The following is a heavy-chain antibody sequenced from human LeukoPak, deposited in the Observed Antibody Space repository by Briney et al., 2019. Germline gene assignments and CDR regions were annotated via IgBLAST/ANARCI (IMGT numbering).Heavy chain of an antibody. V-gene: IGHV3-23*01. CDR2: ISGSGDST. Sequence: PGGSLRLSCAASGFTVSSNYMSWVRQAPGKGLEWVSGISGSGDSTYYADSVKGRFTISRDNSRNTLYLQMNSLRAEDTGVYYCAKGVSSGWYESNWFDPWGQGTLVTVSS. CDR3: AKGVSSGWYESNWFDP. J-gene: IGHJ5*02. CDR1: GFTVSSNY. D-gene: IGHD6-19*01.